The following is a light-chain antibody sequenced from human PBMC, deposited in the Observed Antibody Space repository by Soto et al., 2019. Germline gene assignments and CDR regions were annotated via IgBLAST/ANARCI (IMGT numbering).Light chain of an antibody. Sequence: QSVLTQPPSVSGAPGQRVTISCTGSSSNIGAGYDVHWYQQLPGTAPKVLIYDSSNRPSGVPDRFSGSKSGTSASLAITGLQAEDEADYYCQSYDSSLSGVVFGGGTKLTVL. CDR1: SSNIGAGYD. CDR2: DSS. V-gene: IGLV1-40*01. CDR3: QSYDSSLSGVV. J-gene: IGLJ2*01.